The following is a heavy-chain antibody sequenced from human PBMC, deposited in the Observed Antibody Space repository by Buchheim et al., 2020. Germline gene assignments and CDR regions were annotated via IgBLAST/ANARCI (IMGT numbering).Heavy chain of an antibody. D-gene: IGHD6-13*01. V-gene: IGHV5-51*01. Sequence: EVQLVQSGAEVKKPGESLKISCKGSGYRFTNYWIGWVRQMPGKGLEYLGIIYPGDSDTRYSPSFQGQVTISRDKSIGTAYLQWASLKASDTATYYCARRPAAAGVISAFDFWGQGIL. J-gene: IGHJ4*02. CDR2: IYPGDSDT. CDR1: GYRFTNYW. CDR3: ARRPAAAGVISAFDF.